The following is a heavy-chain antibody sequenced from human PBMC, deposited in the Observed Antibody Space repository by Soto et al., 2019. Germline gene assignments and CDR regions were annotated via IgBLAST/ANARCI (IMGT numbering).Heavy chain of an antibody. CDR2: IKNDGSDK. CDR3: ARDCRRITIFGVVISPGASDY. CDR1: GFTFSNYW. J-gene: IGHJ4*02. Sequence: GGSLRLSCAASGFTFSNYWMSWVRQPPGKGLEWVANIKNDGSDKYYAGSVRGRFTISRDNSKNSLYLQMNSLRAEDTAVYYCARDCRRITIFGVVISPGASDYWGQGTLVTVSS. V-gene: IGHV3-7*01. D-gene: IGHD3-3*01.